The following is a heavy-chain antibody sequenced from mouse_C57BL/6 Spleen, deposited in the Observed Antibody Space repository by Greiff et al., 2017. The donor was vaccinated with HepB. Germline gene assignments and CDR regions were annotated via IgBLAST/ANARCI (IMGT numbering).Heavy chain of an antibody. V-gene: IGHV1-55*01. D-gene: IGHD2-3*01. J-gene: IGHJ4*01. Sequence: QVQLQQSGAELVKPGASVKMSCKASGYTFTSYWITWVKQRPGQGLEWIGDIYPGSGSTNYNEKFKSKATLTVDTSSSTAYMQLSSLTSEDSAVYYCARFDGYYAPYAMDYWGQGTSVTVSS. CDR1: GYTFTSYW. CDR3: ARFDGYYAPYAMDY. CDR2: IYPGSGST.